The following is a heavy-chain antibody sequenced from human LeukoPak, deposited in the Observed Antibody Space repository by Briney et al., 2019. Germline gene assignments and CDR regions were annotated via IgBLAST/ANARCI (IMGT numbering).Heavy chain of an antibody. V-gene: IGHV1-2*02. CDR3: ARGGLLAAARPLGY. D-gene: IGHD6-13*01. Sequence: GASVKVSFKASGYTFTGYYMHWVRQAPGQGLEWMGCINPNSGGTNYAQKFQGRVTMTRYTSISTAYMELSRLRSDDTAVYYCARGGLLAAARPLGYWGQGTLVTVSS. CDR1: GYTFTGYY. CDR2: INPNSGGT. J-gene: IGHJ4*02.